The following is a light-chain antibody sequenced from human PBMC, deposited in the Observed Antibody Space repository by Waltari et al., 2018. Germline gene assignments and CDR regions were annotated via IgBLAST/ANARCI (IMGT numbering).Light chain of an antibody. CDR3: QQYSYFST. Sequence: DIQMTQSPSTLSTSVGDRVTITCRASESISTWVAWYQQKPGQAPKLLIYRTSNLQSGVPPRFSGSGSGTEFTLTIRILHPGDFATYFCQQYSYFSTFGQGTKLEIK. J-gene: IGKJ2*01. CDR1: ESISTW. CDR2: RTS. V-gene: IGKV1-5*03.